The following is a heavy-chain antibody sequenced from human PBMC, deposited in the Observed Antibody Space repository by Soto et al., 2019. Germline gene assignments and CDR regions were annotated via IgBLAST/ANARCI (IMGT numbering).Heavy chain of an antibody. D-gene: IGHD3-16*01. CDR3: SSLRGGY. CDR1: GYTFTDYY. CDR2: INPNTGAT. V-gene: IGHV1-2*04. Sequence: QVQLVQSGAAVKRPGASVKVSCKASGYTFTDYYFHWVRQAPGQGLEWMGWINPNTGATTNAQKFHGWVTLTRDTSISTVYMELTWVKSDDTAVSYCSSLRGGYWGQGTLVTVSS. J-gene: IGHJ4*02.